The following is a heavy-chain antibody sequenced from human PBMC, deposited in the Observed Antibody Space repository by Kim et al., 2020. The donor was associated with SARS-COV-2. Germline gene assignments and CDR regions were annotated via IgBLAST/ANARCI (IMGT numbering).Heavy chain of an antibody. V-gene: IGHV1-8*01. CDR3: ARGQILYGDYVFHVPLYYYDYRDV. CDR2: MNPNSGNT. Sequence: ASVKVSCKASGYTFTSYDINWVRQATGQGLEWMGWMNPNSGNTGYAQKFQGRVTMTRNTAISTAYMDLSSLRSEDTAVYYFARGQILYGDYVFHVPLYYYDYRDVWGKGTTVTVSS. CDR1: GYTFTSYD. J-gene: IGHJ6*03. D-gene: IGHD4-17*01.